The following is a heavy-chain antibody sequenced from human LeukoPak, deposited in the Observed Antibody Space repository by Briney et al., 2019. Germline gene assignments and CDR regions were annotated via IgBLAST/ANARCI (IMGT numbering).Heavy chain of an antibody. D-gene: IGHD6-13*01. J-gene: IGHJ4*02. CDR1: GFTFSSYS. CDR2: ISSSSSYI. Sequence: PGGSLRLSCAASGFTFSSYSMNWVRQAPGKGLEWVSSISSSSSYIYYADSVKGRFTISRDNAKNSLYLQMNSLRAEDTAVYYCARDPRIAAASDYWGQGTLVTVSP. CDR3: ARDPRIAAASDY. V-gene: IGHV3-21*01.